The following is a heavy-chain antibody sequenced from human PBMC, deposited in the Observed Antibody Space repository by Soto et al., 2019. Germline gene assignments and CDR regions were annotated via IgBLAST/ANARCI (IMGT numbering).Heavy chain of an antibody. CDR1: GFTFSSYG. CDR3: AKEEGSGWYPYYYGMDV. J-gene: IGHJ6*02. CDR2: ISYDGSNK. V-gene: IGHV3-30*18. Sequence: GSLRLSCAASGFTFSSYGMHWDRQAPGKGLEWVAVISYDGSNKYYADSVKGRFTISRDNSKNTLYLQMNSLRAEDTAVYYCAKEEGSGWYPYYYGMDVWGQGTTVTVSS. D-gene: IGHD6-19*01.